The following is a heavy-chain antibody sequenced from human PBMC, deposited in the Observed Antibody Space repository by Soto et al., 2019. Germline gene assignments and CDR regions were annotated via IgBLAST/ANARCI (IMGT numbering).Heavy chain of an antibody. J-gene: IGHJ6*02. V-gene: IGHV1-69*06. Sequence: ASVKVSCKASGGTFSSYAISWVRQAPGQGLEWMGGIIPIFGTANYAQEFQGRVTITADKSTSTAYMELSSLRSEDTAVYYCARDRGTIFGVVIAPYYYGMDVWGQGTTVTVSS. D-gene: IGHD3-3*01. CDR1: GGTFSSYA. CDR2: IIPIFGTA. CDR3: ARDRGTIFGVVIAPYYYGMDV.